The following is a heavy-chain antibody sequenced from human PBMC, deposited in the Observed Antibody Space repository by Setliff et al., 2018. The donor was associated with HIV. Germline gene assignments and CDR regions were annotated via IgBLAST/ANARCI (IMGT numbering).Heavy chain of an antibody. CDR3: AREYDSRGRFDS. V-gene: IGHV3-21*01. CDR2: ISRSSDYI. D-gene: IGHD3-22*01. Sequence: GGSLRLSCVVSGFSFSTSTMIWVRQAPGKGLEWVSSISRSSDYIYYADSVKGRFTISRDNAYNSLYLQMNSLRGEDTAVYFCAREYDSRGRFDSWGQGSLVTVSS. J-gene: IGHJ4*02. CDR1: GFSFSTST.